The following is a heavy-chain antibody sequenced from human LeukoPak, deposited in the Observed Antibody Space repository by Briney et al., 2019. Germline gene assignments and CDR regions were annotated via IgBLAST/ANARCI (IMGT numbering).Heavy chain of an antibody. Sequence: RPSESLSLTCAVSGGSVTSGDYSWNWIRQPPGKGLEWIGYIVHSGSAFYNPSLKSRVTISVDRSNNQFSLNLTSVTAADTAVYFCARGYYVLTTPRTWFDPWGQGTLVTVSS. J-gene: IGHJ5*02. CDR2: IVHSGSA. CDR1: GGSVTSGDYS. CDR3: ARGYYVLTTPRTWFDP. D-gene: IGHD4/OR15-4a*01. V-gene: IGHV4-30-2*01.